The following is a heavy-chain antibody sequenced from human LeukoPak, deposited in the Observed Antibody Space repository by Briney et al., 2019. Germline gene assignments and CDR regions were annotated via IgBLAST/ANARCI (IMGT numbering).Heavy chain of an antibody. Sequence: GGSLRLSCAASGFTVRSNYMSWVRQAPGRGLEWVSVIYSGGSTYYANSVKGRFTISRDNSKNTLYLQMNSLRAEDTAVYYCARDLRVVITGSFDSWGQGTLVTVSS. CDR2: IYSGGST. V-gene: IGHV3-66*01. CDR1: GFTVRSNY. J-gene: IGHJ4*02. D-gene: IGHD3-22*01. CDR3: ARDLRVVITGSFDS.